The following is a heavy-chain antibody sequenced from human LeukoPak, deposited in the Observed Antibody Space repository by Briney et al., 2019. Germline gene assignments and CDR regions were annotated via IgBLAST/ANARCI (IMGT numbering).Heavy chain of an antibody. V-gene: IGHV1-2*02. Sequence: ASVKVSCKASGYTFTGYYMHWVRQAPGQGLEWMGWINPNSGGTNYAQKFQGRVTMTGDTSISTAYMELSSLRSEDTAVYYCARLIAVAATDAFDIWGQGTMVTVSS. J-gene: IGHJ3*02. CDR1: GYTFTGYY. CDR2: INPNSGGT. D-gene: IGHD6-19*01. CDR3: ARLIAVAATDAFDI.